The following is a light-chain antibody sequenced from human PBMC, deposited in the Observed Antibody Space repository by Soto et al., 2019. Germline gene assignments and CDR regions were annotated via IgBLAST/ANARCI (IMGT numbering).Light chain of an antibody. CDR2: DAS. CDR3: QQYKNWPL. Sequence: EIVMTQSPATLSVSPGERATLSCRASQSVSSTLAWYQQKPGQAPRLLIYDASNRATGIPARFSGSGFGTDFTLTISSLQSEDFAVYYCQQYKNWPLFGQGTRLEIK. CDR1: QSVSST. J-gene: IGKJ5*01. V-gene: IGKV3D-15*01.